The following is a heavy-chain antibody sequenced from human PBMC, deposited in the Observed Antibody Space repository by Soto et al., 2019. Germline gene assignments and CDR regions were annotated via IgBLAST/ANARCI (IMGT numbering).Heavy chain of an antibody. V-gene: IGHV3-53*01. D-gene: IGHD6-13*01. J-gene: IGHJ5*02. Sequence: GGSLRLSCAASGFTVSSNYMSWVRQAPGKGLEWVSVIYSGGSTYYADSVKGRFAISRDNSKNTLYLQMNSLRAEDTAVYYCAAPWVFAAAAGFDPWGRGTLVTVSS. CDR1: GFTVSSNY. CDR3: AAPWVFAAAAGFDP. CDR2: IYSGGST.